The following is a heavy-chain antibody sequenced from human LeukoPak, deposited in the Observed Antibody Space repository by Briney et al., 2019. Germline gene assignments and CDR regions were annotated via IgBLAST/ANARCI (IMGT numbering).Heavy chain of an antibody. CDR1: GGSIRSYY. Sequence: SETLSLTCTVSGGSIRSYYWSWIRQPPGKGLEWIGYIYYSGSTNYNPSLKSRVTISVDTSKNQFSLKLSSVTAADTAVYYCARHFYSSSWYGWFDPWGQGTLVTVSS. CDR2: IYYSGST. J-gene: IGHJ5*02. D-gene: IGHD6-13*01. V-gene: IGHV4-59*08. CDR3: ARHFYSSSWYGWFDP.